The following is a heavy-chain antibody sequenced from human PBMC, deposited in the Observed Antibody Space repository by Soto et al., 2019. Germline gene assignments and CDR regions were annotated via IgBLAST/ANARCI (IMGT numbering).Heavy chain of an antibody. CDR2: INPNSGGT. J-gene: IGHJ6*02. Sequence: ASVKVSCKASGYTFTGYYMHWVRQAPGQGLEWMGWINPNSGGTNYAQKFQGWVTMTRDTSISTAYMELSRLRSDDTAVYYCARDYHDPSIVYYGMDVWGQGTTVTVSS. D-gene: IGHD3-3*01. V-gene: IGHV1-2*04. CDR3: ARDYHDPSIVYYGMDV. CDR1: GYTFTGYY.